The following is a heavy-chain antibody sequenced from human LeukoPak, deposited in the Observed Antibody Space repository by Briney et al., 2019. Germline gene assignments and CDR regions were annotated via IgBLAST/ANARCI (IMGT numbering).Heavy chain of an antibody. J-gene: IGHJ5*02. V-gene: IGHV1-8*01. Sequence: SVTVSCKASGYTFTSYDINWVRHGPAPGLEWMGLMNPNSGNTGYAKPFQSRVTMTRDTSINTAYMELNTLLSEHSAVYYCNRDSRYDPRWLDPWGQGTLVTVSS. CDR3: NRDSRYDPRWLDP. CDR2: MNPNSGNT. CDR1: GYTFTSYD. D-gene: IGHD6-25*01.